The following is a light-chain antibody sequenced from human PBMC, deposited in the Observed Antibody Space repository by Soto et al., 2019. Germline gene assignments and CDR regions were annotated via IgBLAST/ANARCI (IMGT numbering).Light chain of an antibody. J-gene: IGKJ1*01. V-gene: IGKV3-20*01. Sequence: EIVLTQSPGSLSLSPGERATLSCRASQNFGSSYLAWYQQKPGQAPRLLMYGATTGATGIPDRFSGSGSGTDFTLTISRLEPEDFAVYYCHQYDTIVQTFGQGTKVDI. CDR1: QNFGSSY. CDR3: HQYDTIVQT. CDR2: GAT.